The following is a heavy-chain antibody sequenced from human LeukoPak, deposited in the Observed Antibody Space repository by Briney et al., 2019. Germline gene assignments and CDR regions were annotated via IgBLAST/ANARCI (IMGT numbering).Heavy chain of an antibody. CDR1: GFTFSTYG. D-gene: IGHD2-2*01. CDR3: AKDRWDCSSTSCSYYFDY. V-gene: IGHV3-30*02. Sequence: GGSLRLSCAASGFTFSTYGMHWVRQAPGKGLEWVAFIRYDGSNKFYADSVKGRFTISRDNSKNTLYLQMNSLRAEDTAVYYCAKDRWDCSSTSCSYYFDYWGQGTLVTVSS. CDR2: IRYDGSNK. J-gene: IGHJ4*02.